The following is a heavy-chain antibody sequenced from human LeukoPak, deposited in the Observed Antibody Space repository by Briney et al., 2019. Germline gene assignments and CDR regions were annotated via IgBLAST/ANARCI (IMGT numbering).Heavy chain of an antibody. CDR2: IYYSGST. D-gene: IGHD2-2*02. Sequence: SETLSLTCTVSGGSISSSSYYWGWIRQPPGKGLEWIGSIYYSGSTYYNPSLKSRVTISVDTSKNQFSLKLSSVTAADTAVYYCARRRGRSDIVVVPAAIPNWFDPWGQGTLVTVSS. CDR1: GGSISSSSYY. CDR3: ARRRGRSDIVVVPAAIPNWFDP. V-gene: IGHV4-39*01. J-gene: IGHJ5*02.